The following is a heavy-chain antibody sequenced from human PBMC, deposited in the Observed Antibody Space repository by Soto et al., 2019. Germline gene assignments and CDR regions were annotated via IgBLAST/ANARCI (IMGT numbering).Heavy chain of an antibody. CDR1: GFTFSSYG. D-gene: IGHD6-6*01. V-gene: IGHV3-30*18. J-gene: IGHJ4*02. CDR2: ISYDGSNK. CDR3: AKDARYSSSSSPDY. Sequence: PGGSLRLSCAASGFTFSSYGMHWVRQAPGKGLEWVAVISYDGSNKYYADSVKGRFTISRDNSKNTLYLQMNSLRAEDTAVYYCAKDARYSSSSSPDYWGQGTLVTVSS.